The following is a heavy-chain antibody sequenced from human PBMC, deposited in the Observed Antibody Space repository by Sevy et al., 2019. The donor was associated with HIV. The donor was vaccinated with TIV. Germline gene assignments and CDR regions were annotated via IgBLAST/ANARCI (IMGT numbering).Heavy chain of an antibody. CDR3: ARVRGYYDFWSGYFGNYYYGMDV. D-gene: IGHD3-3*01. CDR2: ISAYNGNT. Sequence: ASVKVSCKASGYTFTSYGISWVRQAPGQGLEWMGWISAYNGNTNYAQKLQGRVTKTTDTSTSTAYMELRSLRSDDTAVYYCARVRGYYDFWSGYFGNYYYGMDVWGQGTTVTVSS. V-gene: IGHV1-18*01. CDR1: GYTFTSYG. J-gene: IGHJ6*02.